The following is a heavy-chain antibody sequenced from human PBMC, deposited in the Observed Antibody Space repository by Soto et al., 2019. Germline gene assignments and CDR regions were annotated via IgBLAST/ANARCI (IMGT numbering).Heavy chain of an antibody. Sequence: GGSLRLSCAASGFTFSNAWMSWVRQAPGKGLEWVGRIKSKTDGGTRDYAAPVKGRFTMSRDDSNNMLYLQMSSLKTEDTAVYYCTTDDPINKNWGQGTLVTVSS. CDR3: TTDDPINKN. CDR1: GFTFSNAW. V-gene: IGHV3-15*01. CDR2: IKSKTDGGTR. J-gene: IGHJ4*02.